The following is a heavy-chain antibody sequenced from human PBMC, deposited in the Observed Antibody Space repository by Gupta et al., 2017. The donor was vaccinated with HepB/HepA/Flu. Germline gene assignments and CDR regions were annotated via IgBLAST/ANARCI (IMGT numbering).Heavy chain of an antibody. CDR2: ISVSGTST. CDR1: GFTFNNFA. Sequence: EVQLLESGGGFIRPGGSLRLSCAASGFTFNNFAMTWLRQAPGKGLEWVSTISVSGTSTYYADSVKGRFTISRDNSKNTLYLQMNSLRAEDTALYYCAKTFNGGDENWGQGTLVTVSS. CDR3: AKTFNGGDEN. D-gene: IGHD2-8*01. J-gene: IGHJ4*02. V-gene: IGHV3-23*01.